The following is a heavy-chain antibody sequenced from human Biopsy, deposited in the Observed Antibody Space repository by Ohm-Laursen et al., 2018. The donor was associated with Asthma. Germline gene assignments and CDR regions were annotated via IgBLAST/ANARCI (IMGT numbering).Heavy chain of an antibody. D-gene: IGHD1-7*01. Sequence: GATVKISCKASGYTFTSYAMHWVRQAPGQRLEWMGWINAGNGNTKYSQKFQGRVTMTRDTSTSTVYMELSSLRSEDTAVYYCARRGITGTTLDYWGQGTLVTVSP. CDR3: ARRGITGTTLDY. V-gene: IGHV1-3*01. J-gene: IGHJ4*02. CDR2: INAGNGNT. CDR1: GYTFTSYA.